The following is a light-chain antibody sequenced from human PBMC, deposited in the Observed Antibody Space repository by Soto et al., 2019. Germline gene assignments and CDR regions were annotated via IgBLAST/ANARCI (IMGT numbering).Light chain of an antibody. CDR3: QQYNNWPMT. CDR1: QSVSSSY. V-gene: IGKV3-15*01. CDR2: GAS. J-gene: IGKJ5*01. Sequence: EIVLTHSPGTLSLSPGERATLSCRASQSVSSSYLAWYQQKPGQAPRLLIYGASTRATGIPARFSGSGSGTEFTLTISSLQSEDFAVYYCQQYNNWPMTFGQGTRLEIK.